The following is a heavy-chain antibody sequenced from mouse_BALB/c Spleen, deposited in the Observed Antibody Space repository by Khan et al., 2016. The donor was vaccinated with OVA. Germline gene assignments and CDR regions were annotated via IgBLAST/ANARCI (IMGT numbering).Heavy chain of an antibody. Sequence: VRLQQSGPELVEPGASVKMSCKASGYTFTNYVMHWVKQKPGQGLEWIGYINPHNAGTRYNEKFKGKATLTSDISSTTAYMELSSLTSEDSAVYYCAREASSWDFSFPYWGQGTLVTVSA. D-gene: IGHD4-1*01. CDR1: GYTFTNYV. J-gene: IGHJ3*01. V-gene: IGHV1S136*01. CDR3: AREASSWDFSFPY. CDR2: INPHNAGT.